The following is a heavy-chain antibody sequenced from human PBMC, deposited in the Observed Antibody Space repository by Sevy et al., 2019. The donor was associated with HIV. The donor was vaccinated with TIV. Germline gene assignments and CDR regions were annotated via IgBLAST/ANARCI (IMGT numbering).Heavy chain of an antibody. CDR1: GFTFSSYW. D-gene: IGHD5-12*01. Sequence: GGSLRLSCAASGFTFSSYWMSWVRQAPGKGLEWVANIKQDGSEKYYVDSVKGRFTISRDNAKNSLYLQMNSLRAEDTAVYYCASLAWLRDSDAFDIWGQGTMVTVSS. CDR3: ASLAWLRDSDAFDI. CDR2: IKQDGSEK. V-gene: IGHV3-7*03. J-gene: IGHJ3*02.